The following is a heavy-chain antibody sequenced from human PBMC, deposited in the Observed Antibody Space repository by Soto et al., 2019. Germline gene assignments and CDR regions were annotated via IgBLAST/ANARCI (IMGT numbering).Heavy chain of an antibody. CDR1: GFTVISNY. V-gene: IGHV3-53*01. D-gene: IGHD1-26*01. CDR2: IYSGGST. Sequence: PWGSLRLSCAASGFTVISNYIICFRHSPFKGLEWVSVIYSGGSTYYADSVKGRFTISRDNSKNTLYLQMNSLRAEDTAVYYCARDGGSYGVDAFDIWGQGTMVTVSS. CDR3: ARDGGSYGVDAFDI. J-gene: IGHJ3*02.